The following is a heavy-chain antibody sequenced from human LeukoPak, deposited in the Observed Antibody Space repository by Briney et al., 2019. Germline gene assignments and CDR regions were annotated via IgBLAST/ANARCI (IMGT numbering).Heavy chain of an antibody. CDR1: GYTLTELS. CDR2: FDPEDGET. Sequence: ASVKVSCKVSGYTLTELSMHWVRQAPGKGLEWMGGFDPEDGETIYAQKFQGRVTMTEDTSTDTAYMELSSLRSEDTAVYYCATLVTMRRVFDYWGQGTLVTVSS. CDR3: ATLVTMRRVFDY. D-gene: IGHD4/OR15-4a*01. V-gene: IGHV1-24*01. J-gene: IGHJ4*02.